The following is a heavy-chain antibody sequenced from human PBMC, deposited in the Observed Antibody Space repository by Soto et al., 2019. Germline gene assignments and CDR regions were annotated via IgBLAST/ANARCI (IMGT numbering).Heavy chain of an antibody. CDR3: ARVWGGAFDI. V-gene: IGHV4-39*07. CDR2: IYYSGSI. D-gene: IGHD3-10*01. Sequence: PSETLSLTCSVSGGSISSSSYYWGWIRQPPGKGLEWIGSIYYSGSIYYNPSLKSRVTISVDTSKNQFSLKLSSVTAADTAVYYCARVWGGAFDIWGQGTIVTVSS. J-gene: IGHJ3*02. CDR1: GGSISSSSYY.